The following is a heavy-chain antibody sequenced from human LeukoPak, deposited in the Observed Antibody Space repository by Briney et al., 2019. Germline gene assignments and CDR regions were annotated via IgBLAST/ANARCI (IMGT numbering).Heavy chain of an antibody. D-gene: IGHD3-22*01. CDR3: ERVDYYDNSGYYYGIDY. J-gene: IGHJ4*02. V-gene: IGHV1-2*07. CDR2: INPNSGAT. CDR1: GYTFTGYY. Sequence: GASVKVSCKASGYTFTGYYMHWVRQAPGQGLEWMGWINPNSGATNYAHKFQGRVTITRDTSISPAYMELSRLRSDDTAVYYCERVDYYDNSGYYYGIDYWGKGALVTVSS.